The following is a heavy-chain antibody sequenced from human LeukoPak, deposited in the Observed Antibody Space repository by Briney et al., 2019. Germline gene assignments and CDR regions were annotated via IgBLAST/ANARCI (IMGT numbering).Heavy chain of an antibody. D-gene: IGHD6-19*01. CDR2: IRSDGGNK. CDR3: AKESWVSVAVVGVFDY. CDR1: GFSFSTYG. V-gene: IGHV3-30*02. J-gene: IGHJ4*02. Sequence: PGGSLRLSCAASGFSFSTYGMHWVRQAPGKGLEWVAFIRSDGGNKYYADSVKGRFTISRDNSKNTLYLQMNSLRAEDTAVYYCAKESWVSVAVVGVFDYWGQGSLVIVSS.